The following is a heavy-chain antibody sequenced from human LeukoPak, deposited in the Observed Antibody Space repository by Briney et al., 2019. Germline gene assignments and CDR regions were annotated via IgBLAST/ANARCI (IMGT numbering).Heavy chain of an antibody. CDR1: GGSISSGGYY. CDR3: ARDYYGSGSYLGTDY. V-gene: IGHV4-31*03. D-gene: IGHD3-10*01. CDR2: IYYSGST. Sequence: ASETLSLTRTVSGGSISSGGYYWSWIRQHPGKGLEWIGYIYYSGSTYYNPSLKSRVTISVDTSKNQFSLKLSSVTAADTAVYYCARDYYGSGSYLGTDYWGQGTLVTVSS. J-gene: IGHJ4*02.